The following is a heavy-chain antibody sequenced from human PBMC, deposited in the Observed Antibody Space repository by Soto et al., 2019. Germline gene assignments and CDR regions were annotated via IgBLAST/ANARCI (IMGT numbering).Heavy chain of an antibody. CDR2: ISWNSGTE. V-gene: IGHV3-9*01. CDR1: GFAFDDYA. J-gene: IGHJ6*02. CDR3: VKDSNYYGMDV. Sequence: DVQLVESGGGLVQPGRSLRLSCAASGFAFDDYAIHWVRQAPGKGLEWVSGISWNSGTETYADSVKGRFTISRDNAMNSLYLQMNSLRVEDTALYYCVKDSNYYGMDVWGQGTTVTVSS.